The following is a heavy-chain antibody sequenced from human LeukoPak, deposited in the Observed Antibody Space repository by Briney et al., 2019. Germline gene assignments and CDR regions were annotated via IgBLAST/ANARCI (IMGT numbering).Heavy chain of an antibody. J-gene: IGHJ4*02. CDR1: GYSISSGYY. CDR2: IYHSGST. D-gene: IGHD6-19*01. CDR3: AGASKQWLPPDY. Sequence: PSETLSLTCTVSGYSISSGYYWGWIRQPPGKGLEWIGSIYHSGSTYYNPSLKSRVTISVDTSKNQFSLKLSSVTAADTAVYYCAGASKQWLPPDYWGQGILVSVSS. V-gene: IGHV4-38-2*02.